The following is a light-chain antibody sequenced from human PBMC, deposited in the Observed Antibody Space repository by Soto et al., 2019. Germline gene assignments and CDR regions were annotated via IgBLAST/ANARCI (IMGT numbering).Light chain of an antibody. V-gene: IGKV3-20*01. CDR2: GAS. CDR1: QSVISSY. Sequence: ESGLTQSPGTLSLSPGERATLSCRASQSVISSYLAWYQQKPGHAPRLLIYGASSRATGIPDRFSVRGSGTDFTLTISRLEPDDFAVYYCQQYGSSPWTFGQGTHVEIK. CDR3: QQYGSSPWT. J-gene: IGKJ1*01.